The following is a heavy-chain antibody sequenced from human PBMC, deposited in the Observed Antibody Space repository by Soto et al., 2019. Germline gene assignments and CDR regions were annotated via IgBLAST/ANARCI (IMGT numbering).Heavy chain of an antibody. Sequence: EVQLVESGGGMIQPGGSLRLSCAASGFTVSGNYMSRVRQAPGKGLEWVSVIYSDGGTDYADSVKGRFTISRDNSKNTLHLQMDSLRAEDTAVFYCARGLYGSASWCYYGMDVWGQGTTVIVSS. J-gene: IGHJ6*02. CDR1: GFTVSGNY. D-gene: IGHD3-10*01. CDR3: ARGLYGSASWCYYGMDV. CDR2: IYSDGGT. V-gene: IGHV3-53*01.